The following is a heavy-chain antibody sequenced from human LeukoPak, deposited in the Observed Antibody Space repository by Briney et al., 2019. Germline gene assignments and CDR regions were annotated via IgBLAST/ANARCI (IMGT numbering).Heavy chain of an antibody. D-gene: IGHD3-22*01. CDR3: TKDFNHDSSG. CDR2: IKTDGSAN. J-gene: IGHJ4*02. V-gene: IGHV3-7*01. Sequence: PGESLTLSCAASGFRFSNYWMTWVRQAPGKGLECVANIKTDGSANYYPDSVKGRFTVSRDNAKHSLYLQMNNMRVEDTAIYYCTKDFNHDSSGWGQGTLATVSS. CDR1: GFRFSNYW.